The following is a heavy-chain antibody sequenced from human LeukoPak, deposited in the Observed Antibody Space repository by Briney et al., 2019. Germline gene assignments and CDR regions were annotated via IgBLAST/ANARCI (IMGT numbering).Heavy chain of an antibody. CDR2: INTNTGNP. V-gene: IGHV7-4-1*02. Sequence: ASVKVSCKASGYTFTSYAMNWVRQAPGQGLEWMGWINTNTGNPTYAQGFTGRFVFSLDTSVSTAYLQISSLKAEDTAVYYCARGFPPRMYYDSSGYYSYYFDYWGQGTLVTVSS. D-gene: IGHD3-22*01. CDR1: GYTFTSYA. J-gene: IGHJ4*02. CDR3: ARGFPPRMYYDSSGYYSYYFDY.